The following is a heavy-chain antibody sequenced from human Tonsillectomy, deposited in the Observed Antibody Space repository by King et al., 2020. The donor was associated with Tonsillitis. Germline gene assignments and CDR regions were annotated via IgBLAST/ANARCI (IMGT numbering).Heavy chain of an antibody. CDR3: ARRLGGTRPNYFDY. Sequence: VTLKESGPALVKPTQTLTLTCTFSGFSLTSTTMCVSWIRQPPGKALEWLARIDWDADKYYSTSLKTRLTISKDTTKNQVVLTMTNMDPVDTATYYYARRLGGTRPNYFDYWGQGIMVTVSS. V-gene: IGHV2-70*11. D-gene: IGHD3-16*01. CDR2: IDWDADK. J-gene: IGHJ4*02. CDR1: GFSLTSTTMC.